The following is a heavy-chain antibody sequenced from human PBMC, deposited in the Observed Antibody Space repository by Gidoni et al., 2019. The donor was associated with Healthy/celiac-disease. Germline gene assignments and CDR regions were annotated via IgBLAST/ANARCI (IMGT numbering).Heavy chain of an antibody. CDR1: GLTFSDYY. V-gene: IGHV3-11*06. CDR3: ARGDDFWSG. J-gene: IGHJ4*02. D-gene: IGHD3-3*01. Sequence: GLTFSDYYMSWIRQAPGKGLEWVSYISSSSSYTNYADSVKGRFTISRDNAKNSLYLQMNSLRAEDTAVYYCARGDDFWSGWGQGTLVTVSS. CDR2: ISSSSSYT.